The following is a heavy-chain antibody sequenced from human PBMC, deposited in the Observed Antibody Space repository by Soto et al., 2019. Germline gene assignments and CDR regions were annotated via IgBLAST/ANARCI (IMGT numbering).Heavy chain of an antibody. V-gene: IGHV4-38-2*01. D-gene: IGHD2-15*01. CDR1: GYAITSGHY. CDR2: IFHDERT. CDR3: ARLRGYCTAGNCAIDY. Sequence: SETLSLTCDVSGYAITSGHYWGWIRQAPGKGLEWIGNIFHDERTNYNPSLKSRVFILLDTSKNHFSLKLTSVTAADTAVYYCARLRGYCTAGNCAIDYWGQGTLVTVSS. J-gene: IGHJ4*02.